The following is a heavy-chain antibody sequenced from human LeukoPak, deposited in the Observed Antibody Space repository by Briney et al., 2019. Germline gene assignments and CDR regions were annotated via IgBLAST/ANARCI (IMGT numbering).Heavy chain of an antibody. CDR3: ARPFEKCYDILTGYWTLDY. D-gene: IGHD3-9*01. V-gene: IGHV1-46*01. CDR2: INPSGGST. J-gene: IGHJ4*02. Sequence: GASVKVSCKASGYTFTSYYVHWVRQAPGQGLEWMGIINPSGGSTSYAQKFQGRVTMTRDTSTSTVYMELSSLRSEDTAVYYCARPFEKCYDILTGYWTLDYWGQGTLVTVSS. CDR1: GYTFTSYY.